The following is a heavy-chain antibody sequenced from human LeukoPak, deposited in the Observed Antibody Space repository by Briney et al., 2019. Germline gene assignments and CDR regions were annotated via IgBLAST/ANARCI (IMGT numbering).Heavy chain of an antibody. CDR2: ISWNSGSI. D-gene: IGHD3-22*01. CDR1: GFTFDDYA. CDR3: AKGFRPNWSSGYVTYFDY. V-gene: IGHV3-9*01. Sequence: SGGSLRLSCAASGFTFDDYAMHWVRKAPGKGLEWVSGISWNSGSIGYADSVKGRFTISRDNAKNSLYLQMNSLRAEDTALYYCAKGFRPNWSSGYVTYFDYWGQGTLVTVSS. J-gene: IGHJ4*02.